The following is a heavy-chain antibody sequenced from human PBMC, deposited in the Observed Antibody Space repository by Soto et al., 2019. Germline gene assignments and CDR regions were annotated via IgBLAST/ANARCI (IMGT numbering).Heavy chain of an antibody. J-gene: IGHJ4*02. D-gene: IGHD3-22*01. V-gene: IGHV3-21*01. CDR3: ARADDSSGYYYPWYFDY. CDR1: GFTFSSYS. Sequence: EVQLVESGGGLVKPGGSLRLSCAASGFTFSSYSMNWVRQAPGKGLEWVSSISSSSSYIYYADSVKGRFTISRDNAKNSLYLQMNSLGAEDTAVYYCARADDSSGYYYPWYFDYWGQGTLVTVSS. CDR2: ISSSSSYI.